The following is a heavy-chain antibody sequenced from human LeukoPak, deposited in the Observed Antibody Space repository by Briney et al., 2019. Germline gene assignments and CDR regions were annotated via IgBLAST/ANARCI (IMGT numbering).Heavy chain of an antibody. CDR2: LYTGGET. J-gene: IGHJ4*02. V-gene: IGHV3-NL1*01. CDR1: GFTFSSYG. D-gene: IGHD5-18*01. CDR3: ARGFAPAYNFGVFDY. Sequence: GGSLRLSCAASGFTFSSYGMHWVRQAPGKGLEWVALLYTGGETNYADSVKGRFTISRDTSKNTVSLHMSSLRAEDTAVYYCARGFAPAYNFGVFDYWGQGTLVTVSS.